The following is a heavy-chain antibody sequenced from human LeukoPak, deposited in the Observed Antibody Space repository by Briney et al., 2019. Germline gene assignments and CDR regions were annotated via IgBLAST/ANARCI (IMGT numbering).Heavy chain of an antibody. J-gene: IGHJ4*02. CDR2: INPSGGST. V-gene: IGHV1-46*01. Sequence: ASVKVTCKASGYTFTSYYMHWVRQAPGQGLEWMGIINPSGGSTSYAQKFQGRVTMTRDTSTSTVYMELSSLRSEDTAVYYCARSTSSGWPDYWGQGTLVTVSS. CDR3: ARSTSSGWPDY. D-gene: IGHD6-19*01. CDR1: GYTFTSYY.